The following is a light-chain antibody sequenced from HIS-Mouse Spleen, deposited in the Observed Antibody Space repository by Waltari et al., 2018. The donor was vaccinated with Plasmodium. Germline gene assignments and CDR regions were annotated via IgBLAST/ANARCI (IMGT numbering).Light chain of an antibody. Sequence: IVMTQSPATLAVSSAERPSLSCRASQSVSSNSAWDQQKPGQAPRLLTYGASTRATGIPARFSGSGSGTEFTLTISSLQSEDFAVYYCQQYNNWSFTFGPGTKVDIK. J-gene: IGKJ3*01. V-gene: IGKV3-15*01. CDR2: GAS. CDR1: QSVSSN. CDR3: QQYNNWSFT.